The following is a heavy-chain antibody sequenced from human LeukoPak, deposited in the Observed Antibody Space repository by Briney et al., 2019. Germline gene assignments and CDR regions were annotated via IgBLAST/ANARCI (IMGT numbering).Heavy chain of an antibody. J-gene: IGHJ4*02. CDR2: IRYDGSNK. CDR1: GFTFSSYG. D-gene: IGHD5-18*01. Sequence: PGGSLRLSCAASGFTFSSYGMHWVRQAPGKGLEWVAFIRYDGSNKYYADSVKGRFTISRDNSKNTLYLQMDSLRAEDTAVYYCAKRGDTGVVSKFCLDYWGQGTVVTVSS. CDR3: AKRGDTGVVSKFCLDY. V-gene: IGHV3-30*02.